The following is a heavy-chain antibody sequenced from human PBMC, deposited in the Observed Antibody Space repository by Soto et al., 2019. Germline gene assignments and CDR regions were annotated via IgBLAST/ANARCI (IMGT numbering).Heavy chain of an antibody. CDR1: GGSFSGYY. CDR3: ARVEQQLPNY. Sequence: SETLSLTCAVYGGSFSGYYGSWIRQPPGKGLEWIGEINQSGSTNYNPSLKRRVTISVDTSKTQFSLKLSSVTAADTAVYYCARVEQQLPNYWSQGTLVTVSS. V-gene: IGHV4-34*01. J-gene: IGHJ4*02. D-gene: IGHD6-13*01. CDR2: INQSGST.